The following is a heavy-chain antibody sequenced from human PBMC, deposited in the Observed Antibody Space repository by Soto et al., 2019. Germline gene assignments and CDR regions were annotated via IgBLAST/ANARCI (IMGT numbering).Heavy chain of an antibody. CDR3: AKDLVTMIVVVSHFDY. CDR2: ISGSGGST. Sequence: GGSLRLSCATSGFTFSSYAMSWGRPAPGKGLEWVSAISGSGGSTYYADSVKGRFTISRDNSKNTLYLQMNSLRAEDTAVYYCAKDLVTMIVVVSHFDYWGQGTLVTVSS. V-gene: IGHV3-23*01. J-gene: IGHJ4*02. D-gene: IGHD3-22*01. CDR1: GFTFSSYA.